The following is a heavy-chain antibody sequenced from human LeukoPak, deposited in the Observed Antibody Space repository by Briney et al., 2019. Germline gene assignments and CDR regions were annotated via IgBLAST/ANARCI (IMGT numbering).Heavy chain of an antibody. Sequence: GASVKVSCKASGCTFTGYYMHWVRQAPGQGLEWMGWINPNSGGTNYAQKFQGRATMTRDTSISTAYMELSRQRSDDTAVYYCARERVVVPAAPWEPYYYYGMDVWGQGTTVTVSS. CDR2: INPNSGGT. J-gene: IGHJ6*02. V-gene: IGHV1-2*02. D-gene: IGHD2-2*01. CDR3: ARERVVVPAAPWEPYYYYGMDV. CDR1: GCTFTGYY.